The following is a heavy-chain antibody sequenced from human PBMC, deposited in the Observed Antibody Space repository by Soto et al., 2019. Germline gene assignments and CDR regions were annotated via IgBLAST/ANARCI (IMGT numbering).Heavy chain of an antibody. CDR1: GYSFTSYW. D-gene: IGHD1-26*01. V-gene: IGHV5-51*01. CDR2: IYPGDSDT. Sequence: PGESLKISCKGSGYSFTSYWIGWVRQMPGKGLEWMGIIYPGDSDTRYSPSFQGQVTISADKSISTAYLQWSSLKASDTAMYYCARHLQSGSYYYYYGMDVWGQGTTVTVS. CDR3: ARHLQSGSYYYYYGMDV. J-gene: IGHJ6*02.